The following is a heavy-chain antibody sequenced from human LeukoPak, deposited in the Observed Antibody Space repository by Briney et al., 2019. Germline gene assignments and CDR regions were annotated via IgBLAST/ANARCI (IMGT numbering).Heavy chain of an antibody. CDR2: ISYDGSNK. J-gene: IGHJ4*02. D-gene: IGHD3-22*01. V-gene: IGHV3-30*18. CDR3: AKGLWEYYDSSAPPGGFFDY. CDR1: GFTFSSYG. Sequence: GRSLRLSCAASGFTFSSYGMHWVRQAPGKGLEWVAVISYDGSNKYYADSVKGRFTISRDNSKNTLYLQMNSLGAEDTAVYYCAKGLWEYYDSSAPPGGFFDYWGQGTLVTVSS.